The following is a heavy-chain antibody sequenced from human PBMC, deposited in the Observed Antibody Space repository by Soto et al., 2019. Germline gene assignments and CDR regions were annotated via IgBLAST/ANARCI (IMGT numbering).Heavy chain of an antibody. CDR3: AREAQRYSSSSS. V-gene: IGHV4-31*03. Sequence: PSETLSLTCTVSGGSISSGGYYWSWIRQHPGKGLECIGNIYYSGSTYYNPSLKSRVTISVDTSKNQFSLKLSSVTAADTAVYYCAREAQRYSSSSSWGQGTMVTVSS. J-gene: IGHJ4*02. D-gene: IGHD6-6*01. CDR1: GGSISSGGYY. CDR2: IYYSGST.